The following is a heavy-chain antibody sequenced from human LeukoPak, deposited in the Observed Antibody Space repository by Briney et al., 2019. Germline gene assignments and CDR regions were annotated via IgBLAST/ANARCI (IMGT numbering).Heavy chain of an antibody. V-gene: IGHV4-38-2*02. Sequence: SETLSLTCTVSGYSISSGYYWGWIRQPPGKGLEWIGSIYHSGSTYYNPSLKSRVTISVDTSKNQFSLKLSSVTAADTAVYYCAREGAGYCSSTSCPVDYWGQGTLVTVSS. CDR2: IYHSGST. CDR3: AREGAGYCSSTSCPVDY. CDR1: GYSISSGYY. J-gene: IGHJ4*02. D-gene: IGHD2-2*01.